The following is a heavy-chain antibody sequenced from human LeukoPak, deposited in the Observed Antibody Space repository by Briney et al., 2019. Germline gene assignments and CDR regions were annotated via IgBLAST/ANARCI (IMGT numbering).Heavy chain of an antibody. CDR3: AREGWVTIFGVVISYYGMDV. D-gene: IGHD3-3*01. CDR2: IKQDGSEK. CDR1: GFTFSSYW. V-gene: IGHV3-7*01. Sequence: GGSLRLSCAASGFTFSSYWMSWVRQAPGKGLEWVANIKQDGSEKYYVDPVKGRFTISRDNAKNSLYLQMNSLRAEDTAVYYCAREGWVTIFGVVISYYGMDVWGQGTTVTVSS. J-gene: IGHJ6*02.